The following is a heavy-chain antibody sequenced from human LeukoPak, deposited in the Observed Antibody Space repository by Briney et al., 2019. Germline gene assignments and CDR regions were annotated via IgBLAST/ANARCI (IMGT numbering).Heavy chain of an antibody. Sequence: ASVKVSCKASGYTFTSYGISWVRQAPGQGLEWMGWISAYNGNTNYAQKLQGRVTITADKSTSTAYMELSSLRSEDTAVYYCAGSYSSSWSGAFDIWGQGAMVTVSS. CDR2: ISAYNGNT. J-gene: IGHJ3*02. CDR3: AGSYSSSWSGAFDI. D-gene: IGHD6-13*01. CDR1: GYTFTSYG. V-gene: IGHV1-18*01.